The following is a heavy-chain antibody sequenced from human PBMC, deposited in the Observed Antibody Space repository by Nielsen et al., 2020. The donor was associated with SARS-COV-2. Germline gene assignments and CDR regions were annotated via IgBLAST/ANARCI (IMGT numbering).Heavy chain of an antibody. J-gene: IGHJ4*02. D-gene: IGHD4-17*01. Sequence: SETLSLTCTVSGGSISSYYWSWIRQPAGKGLEWIGRIYTSGSTNYNPSLKSRVTISVDTSKNQFSLKLSSVTAADTAVYYCARLNGDYAVGYYFDYWGQGTLVTVSS. CDR3: ARLNGDYAVGYYFDY. CDR1: GGSISSYY. V-gene: IGHV4-4*07. CDR2: IYTSGST.